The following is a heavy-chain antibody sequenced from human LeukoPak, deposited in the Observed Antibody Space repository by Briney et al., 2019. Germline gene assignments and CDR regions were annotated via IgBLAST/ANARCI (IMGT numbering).Heavy chain of an antibody. CDR2: INDSGST. V-gene: IGHV4-34*01. CDR1: GGSFSGYY. CDR3: AREYGGGWYYFDY. D-gene: IGHD6-19*01. J-gene: IGHJ4*02. Sequence: PSETLSLTCAVYGGSFSGYYWSWIRQPPGKGLEWIGEINDSGSTNYNPSLKSRVTISVDTSKNQFSLKLSSVTAADTAVYYCAREYGGGWYYFDYWGQGTLVTVSS.